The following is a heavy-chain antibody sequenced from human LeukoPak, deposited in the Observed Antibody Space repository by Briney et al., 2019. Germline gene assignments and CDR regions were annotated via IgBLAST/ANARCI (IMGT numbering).Heavy chain of an antibody. CDR2: IYYSGST. D-gene: IGHD3-22*01. V-gene: IGHV4-59*01. J-gene: IGHJ4*02. Sequence: SETLSLTCTVSGVSISSYYWSWIRQPPGKGLEWIGYIYYSGSTNYNPSLKSRVTISVDTSKNQFSLKLSSVTAADTAVYYCARGYYDSSPDYWGQGTLVTVSS. CDR3: ARGYYDSSPDY. CDR1: GVSISSYY.